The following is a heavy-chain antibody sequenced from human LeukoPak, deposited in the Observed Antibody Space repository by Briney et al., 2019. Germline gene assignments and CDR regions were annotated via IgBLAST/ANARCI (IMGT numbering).Heavy chain of an antibody. Sequence: SETLSLTCTVSGGSISSSSYYWGWIRQPPGKGLEWIGSIYYSGSTYYNPSLKSRVTISVDTSKNQFSLKLSSVTAADTAMYYCARQAAAGKNLPYYYYYGMDVWGQGTTVTVSS. CDR3: ARQAAAGKNLPYYYYYGMDV. CDR2: IYYSGST. D-gene: IGHD6-13*01. J-gene: IGHJ6*02. V-gene: IGHV4-39*07. CDR1: GGSISSSSYY.